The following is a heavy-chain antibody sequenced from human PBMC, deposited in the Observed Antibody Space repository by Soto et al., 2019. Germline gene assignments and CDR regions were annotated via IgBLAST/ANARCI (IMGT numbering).Heavy chain of an antibody. CDR3: AKWGYCSSTSCLLVYYYGMDV. V-gene: IGHV3-23*01. Sequence: GGSLRLSCAASGFTFSSYAMSWVRQAPGKGLEWVSAISGSGGSTYYADSVKGRFTISRDNSKNTLYLQMNSLRAEDTAVYYCAKWGYCSSTSCLLVYYYGMDVWGQGTTVTVSS. CDR2: ISGSGGST. CDR1: GFTFSSYA. D-gene: IGHD2-2*01. J-gene: IGHJ6*02.